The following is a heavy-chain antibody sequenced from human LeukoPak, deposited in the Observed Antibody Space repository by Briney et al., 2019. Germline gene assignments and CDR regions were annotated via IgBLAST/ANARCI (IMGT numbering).Heavy chain of an antibody. CDR2: IYQDGGEK. V-gene: IGHV3-7*01. CDR3: ARDTSPLDYYDSSAYYDAYDI. D-gene: IGHD3-22*01. Sequence: GGSLRLSCAASGFTFNNYWMTWVRQAPGEGLEWVANIYQDGGEKHYVDSVKSRFTISRDNAENSLYLQMNSLRAEDSAVYYCARDTSPLDYYDSSAYYDAYDIWGQGTTVIVSS. CDR1: GFTFNNYW. J-gene: IGHJ3*02.